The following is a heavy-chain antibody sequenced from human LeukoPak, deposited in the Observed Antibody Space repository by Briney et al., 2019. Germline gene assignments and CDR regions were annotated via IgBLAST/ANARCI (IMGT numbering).Heavy chain of an antibody. D-gene: IGHD6-13*01. J-gene: IGHJ4*02. CDR1: GLTFDDYA. CDR3: AKLQGSSSWNEYCY. CDR2: ISWNSGSI. Sequence: GGSLTHSCAASGLTFDDYAMHWVRQARGKGLERVSGISWNSGSIGYVDTVKGRFTISRDNAKNSLYLQMNSQRAEDTALYYCAKLQGSSSWNEYCYWGQGTLVTVSS. V-gene: IGHV3-9*01.